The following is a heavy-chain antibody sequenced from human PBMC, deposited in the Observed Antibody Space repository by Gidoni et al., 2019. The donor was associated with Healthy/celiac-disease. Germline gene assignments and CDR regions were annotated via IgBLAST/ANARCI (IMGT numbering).Heavy chain of an antibody. CDR1: CGSIRRSSYY. CDR2: IYYGGST. V-gene: IGHV4-39*01. J-gene: IGHJ5*02. D-gene: IGHD3-3*01. CDR3: ARQGASHYDLWSGYYDWYDP. Sequence: QLQLQESGPGLVMPSETLSLSCTVSCGSIRRSSYYWGWIRQPPGKGLEWIGRIYYGGSTYYNPSLKSRVTISVDTSKNQCSRKLSSGTAADTAVYYCARQGASHYDLWSGYYDWYDPWGQGTLVTVSS.